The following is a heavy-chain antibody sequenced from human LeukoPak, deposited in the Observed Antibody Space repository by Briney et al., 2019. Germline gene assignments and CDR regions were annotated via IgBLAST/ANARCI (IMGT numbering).Heavy chain of an antibody. V-gene: IGHV1-24*01. CDR2: FDPEDGET. D-gene: IGHD2-21*02. CDR3: ATVRGYCGGDCYYR. J-gene: IGHJ4*02. Sequence: ASVKVSCKVSGYTLTELSMHWVRQAPGKGLEWMGGFDPEDGETIYAQKFQGRVTMTEDTSTDTAYMELSSLRSEDTAVYYRATVRGYCGGDCYYRWGQGTLVTVSS. CDR1: GYTLTELS.